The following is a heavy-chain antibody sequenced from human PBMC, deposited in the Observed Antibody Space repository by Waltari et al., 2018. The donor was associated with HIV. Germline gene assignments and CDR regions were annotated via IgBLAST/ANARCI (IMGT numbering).Heavy chain of an antibody. CDR1: GGPISSSSYY. Sequence: QLQLQESGPGLVKPSETLSLTCTVSGGPISSSSYYWGWIRQPPGTGLEWIGSIYYSGSTYYNPSLKSRVTISVDTSKNQFSLKLSSVTAADTAVYYCARHGYCTGGVCYPRGWFDPWGQGTLVTVSS. D-gene: IGHD2-8*02. CDR2: IYYSGST. J-gene: IGHJ5*02. CDR3: ARHGYCTGGVCYPRGWFDP. V-gene: IGHV4-39*01.